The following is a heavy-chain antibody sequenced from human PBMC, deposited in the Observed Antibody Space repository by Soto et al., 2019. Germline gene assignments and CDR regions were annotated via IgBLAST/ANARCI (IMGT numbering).Heavy chain of an antibody. CDR3: ARDGGYCSSTSCPAGWFDP. V-gene: IGHV1-46*03. CDR2: INPSGGST. CDR1: GYTFTIYY. J-gene: IGHJ5*02. D-gene: IGHD2-2*01. Sequence: ASVKVSCKASGYTFTIYYMHWVRQAPGQGLERMGIINPSGGSTSYAQKFQGRVTMTRDTSTSTVYMELSSLRSEDTAVYYRARDGGYCSSTSCPAGWFDPWGQGTLVTVSS.